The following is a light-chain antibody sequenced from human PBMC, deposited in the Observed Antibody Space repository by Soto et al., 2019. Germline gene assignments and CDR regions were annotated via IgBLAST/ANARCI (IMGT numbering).Light chain of an antibody. J-gene: IGLJ1*01. CDR1: RSNIGAGYY. Sequence: QSVLTQPPSVSGAPGQRVTISCTGSRSNIGAGYYVHWYQQLPGTAPKLLIYGNSNRPSGVPDRFSGSMSGTSASLAITGLQAEDEADYYCQSWDSSLSAYVFATGTKVTVL. CDR2: GNS. V-gene: IGLV1-40*01. CDR3: QSWDSSLSAYV.